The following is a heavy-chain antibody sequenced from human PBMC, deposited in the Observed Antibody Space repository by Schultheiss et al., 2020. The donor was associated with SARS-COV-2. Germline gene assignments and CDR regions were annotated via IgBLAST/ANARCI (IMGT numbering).Heavy chain of an antibody. CDR1: GGSISSGSYY. D-gene: IGHD6-13*01. Sequence: GSLRLSCTVSGGSISSGSYYWSWIRQPPGKGLEWIGSIYYSGSTYYNPSLKSRVTISVDTSKNQFSLKLSSVTAADTAVYYCARLRAAAGTVDYWGQGTLVTVSS. J-gene: IGHJ4*02. CDR2: IYYSGST. CDR3: ARLRAAAGTVDY. V-gene: IGHV4-39*01.